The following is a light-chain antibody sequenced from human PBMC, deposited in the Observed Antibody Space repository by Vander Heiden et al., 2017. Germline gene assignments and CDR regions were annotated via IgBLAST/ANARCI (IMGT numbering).Light chain of an antibody. V-gene: IGLV2-14*01. CDR1: SSDVGGYHY. Sequence: QSALTQPASVSGSPGLSHTNSCTGTSSDVGGYHYVSWNRHHPGKALKLRILVVSNRHSGVSSRFCGSTSGSTGGSTTSAIQSEAESDYHSCSYKNSGTLDEVFGTGTKLTVL. CDR3: CSYKNSGTLDEV. CDR2: VVS. J-gene: IGLJ1*01.